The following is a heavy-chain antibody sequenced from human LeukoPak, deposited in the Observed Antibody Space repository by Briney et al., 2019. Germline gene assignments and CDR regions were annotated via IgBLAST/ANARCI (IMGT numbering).Heavy chain of an antibody. CDR1: GFTFSSYA. CDR3: ARASSSWYYFDY. V-gene: IGHV3-23*01. D-gene: IGHD6-13*01. Sequence: PGGSLRLSCAASGFTFSSYAMSWVRQAPGKGLEWVSAISGSGGSTIYYADSVKGRFTISRDNAKNSLDLQMNSLRAEDTAVCYCARASSSWYYFDYWGQGTLVTVSS. J-gene: IGHJ4*02. CDR2: ISGSGGSTI.